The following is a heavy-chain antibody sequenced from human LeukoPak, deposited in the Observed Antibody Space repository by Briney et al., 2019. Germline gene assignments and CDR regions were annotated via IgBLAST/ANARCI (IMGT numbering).Heavy chain of an antibody. J-gene: IGHJ3*02. CDR1: GYSFNSQG. CDR3: AREILRFDI. Sequence: GASVKVSCKASGYSFNSQGMNWVRQAPGQGLEWMGWVNADSGNPTYAQGFTGRFVFSLDSSVSTAYLQISNLMPEDTAKYYCAREILRFDIWGQGTMVIVSS. CDR2: VNADSGNP. V-gene: IGHV7-4-1*02.